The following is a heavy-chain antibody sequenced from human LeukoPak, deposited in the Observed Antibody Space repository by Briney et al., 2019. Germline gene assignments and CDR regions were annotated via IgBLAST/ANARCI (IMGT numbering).Heavy chain of an antibody. CDR3: ARDTYYYGSGSYSISAEFDY. CDR2: ISSSSSYI. J-gene: IGHJ4*02. D-gene: IGHD3-10*01. Sequence: PGGSLRLSCAASGFTFSSYSMKWVRQAPGKGLEWVSSISSSSSYIYYADSVKGRVTISRDNAKNSLYLQMNSLRAEDTAVYYCARDTYYYGSGSYSISAEFDYWGQGTLVTVSS. CDR1: GFTFSSYS. V-gene: IGHV3-21*01.